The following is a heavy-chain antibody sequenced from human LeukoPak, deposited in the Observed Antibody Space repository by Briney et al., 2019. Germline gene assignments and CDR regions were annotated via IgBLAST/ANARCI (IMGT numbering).Heavy chain of an antibody. CDR3: ATYSGAHHKTFDD. D-gene: IGHD1-26*01. CDR2: IKQDESEK. Sequence: PGGSLRLSCAASGFSLSTYWMSWVRQAPGKGLEWVANIKQDESEKDYVDSVKGRFPISRDNAKNSLYLQMSSLRAEDTAVYYCATYSGAHHKTFDDWGQGTLVTVSS. J-gene: IGHJ4*02. CDR1: GFSLSTYW. V-gene: IGHV3-7*03.